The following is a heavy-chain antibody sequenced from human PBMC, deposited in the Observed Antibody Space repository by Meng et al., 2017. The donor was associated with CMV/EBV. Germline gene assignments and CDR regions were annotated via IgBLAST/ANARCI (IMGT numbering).Heavy chain of an antibody. Sequence: ASVKVSCKASGYTFTGYYMHWVRQAPGQGLEWMGWINPNSGGTNYAQKFQGRVTMTRDTSISTAYMELSRLRSDDTAVYYCARRPGIAAAGTYYGMDAWGQGTTVTVSS. D-gene: IGHD6-13*01. J-gene: IGHJ6*02. V-gene: IGHV1-2*02. CDR3: ARRPGIAAAGTYYGMDA. CDR1: GYTFTGYY. CDR2: INPNSGGT.